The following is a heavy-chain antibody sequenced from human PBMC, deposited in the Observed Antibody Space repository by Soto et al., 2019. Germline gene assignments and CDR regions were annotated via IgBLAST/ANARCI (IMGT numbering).Heavy chain of an antibody. Sequence: EASVKVSCKASGYTFTSYGISWVRQAPGQGLEWMGWISAYNGNTNYAQKLQGRVTMTTDTSTSTAYMELRSLRSDDTAVYYCARGPHIGYSSSWIDYWGQGTLVTVSS. V-gene: IGHV1-18*04. J-gene: IGHJ4*02. CDR3: ARGPHIGYSSSWIDY. CDR2: ISAYNGNT. CDR1: GYTFTSYG. D-gene: IGHD6-13*01.